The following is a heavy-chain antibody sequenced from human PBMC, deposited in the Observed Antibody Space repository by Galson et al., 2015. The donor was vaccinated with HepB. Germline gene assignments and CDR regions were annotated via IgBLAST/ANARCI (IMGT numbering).Heavy chain of an antibody. J-gene: IGHJ4*02. CDR3: AKQSPYYFDS. CDR1: GFTFSNFA. CDR2: FTGGGRGT. V-gene: IGHV3-23*01. Sequence: SLRLSCAASGFTFSNFAMSWVRQAPGKGLEWVSTFTGGGRGTSYADSVKGRFTISRDNSKSTLCLQMNSLRAEDTAIYYCAKQSPYYFDSWGQGALVAVSS.